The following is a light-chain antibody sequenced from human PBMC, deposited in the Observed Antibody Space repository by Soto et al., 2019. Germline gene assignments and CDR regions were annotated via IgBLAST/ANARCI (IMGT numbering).Light chain of an antibody. Sequence: EIVLTQSPGTLSLSPGKRATLSYKTSQSSGSNFLAWSQHKPRKAPKLLIYASSNRATGIPDRLSGSASGTDFTLTINRLEPEDFAVYYCQLYGISPHFGQGTRLEIK. CDR1: QSSGSNF. V-gene: IGKV3-20*01. J-gene: IGKJ5*01. CDR2: ASS. CDR3: QLYGISPH.